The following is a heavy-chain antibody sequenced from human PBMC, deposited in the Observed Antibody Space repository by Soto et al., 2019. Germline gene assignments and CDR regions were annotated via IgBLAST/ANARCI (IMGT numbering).Heavy chain of an antibody. Sequence: ASVKVSCKASGYTFTSYGISWVRQAPGQGLEWMGWISAYNGNTNYAQKLQGRVTMTTDTSTSTAYMELRSLRSDDTAVYYCAADGTSRYYGSALDYWGQGTLVTVSS. V-gene: IGHV1-18*01. CDR1: GYTFTSYG. CDR2: ISAYNGNT. D-gene: IGHD3-10*01. CDR3: AADGTSRYYGSALDY. J-gene: IGHJ4*02.